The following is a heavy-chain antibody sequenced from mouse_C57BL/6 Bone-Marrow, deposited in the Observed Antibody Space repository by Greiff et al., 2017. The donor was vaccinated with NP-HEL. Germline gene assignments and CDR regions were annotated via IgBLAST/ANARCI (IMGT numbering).Heavy chain of an antibody. CDR3: TRTLPGYGSIVYAMDY. Sequence: VQLQQSGTVLARPGASVKMSCKTSGYTFTSYWMHWVKQRPGQGLEWIGAIYPGNSDTSYNQKFKGKAKLTAVTSASTAYMELSSLTNEDSAVYYCTRTLPGYGSIVYAMDYWGQGTSVTVSS. V-gene: IGHV1-5*01. CDR2: IYPGNSDT. D-gene: IGHD1-1*01. J-gene: IGHJ4*01. CDR1: GYTFTSYW.